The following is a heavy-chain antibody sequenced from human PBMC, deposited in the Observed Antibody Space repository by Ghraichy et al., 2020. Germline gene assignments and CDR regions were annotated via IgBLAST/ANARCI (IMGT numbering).Heavy chain of an antibody. CDR1: GGSIRGYY. D-gene: IGHD4-17*01. CDR3: ARVDYGADD. Sequence: SQTLSITCTVSGGSIRGYYWTWIRQPAGKGLELIGRIYSTGSTNYNPSLKSRVSMSVDTSKNQISLKLSSVTAADTAVYYCARVDYGADDWGQGTPVTVSS. J-gene: IGHJ4*02. V-gene: IGHV4-4*07. CDR2: IYSTGST.